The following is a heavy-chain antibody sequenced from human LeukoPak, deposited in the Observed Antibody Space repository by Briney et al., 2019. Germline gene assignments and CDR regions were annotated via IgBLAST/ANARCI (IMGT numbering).Heavy chain of an antibody. D-gene: IGHD2-2*01. J-gene: IGHJ4*02. V-gene: IGHV3-48*01. CDR2: ISTGSTTM. CDR3: AREGIVVLPAIDY. CDR1: GFTFSSYG. Sequence: GGSLRLSCAAFGFTFSSYGMNWVCQAPGKGLEWVSYISTGSTTMSYADSVKGRFTISRDNAKNSLYLQMNSLRAEDTAVYYCAREGIVVLPAIDYWGQGTLVTVSS.